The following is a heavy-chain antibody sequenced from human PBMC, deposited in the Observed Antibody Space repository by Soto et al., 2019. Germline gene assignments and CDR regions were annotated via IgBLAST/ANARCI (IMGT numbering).Heavy chain of an antibody. D-gene: IGHD3-9*01. J-gene: IGHJ6*02. V-gene: IGHV1-58*01. Sequence: GASVKVSCKASGFTFTSSAVQWVRQARGQRLEWIGWIVVGSGNTNYAQKFQERVTITRDMSTSTAYMELSSLRSEDTAVYYCAADPIYDILTGYWYYYGMDVWGQGTTVTVSS. CDR3: AADPIYDILTGYWYYYGMDV. CDR2: IVVGSGNT. CDR1: GFTFTSSA.